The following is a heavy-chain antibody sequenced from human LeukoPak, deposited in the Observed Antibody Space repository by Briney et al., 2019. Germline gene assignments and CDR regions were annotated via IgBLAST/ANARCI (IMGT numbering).Heavy chain of an antibody. D-gene: IGHD3-9*01. V-gene: IGHV3-33*01. CDR2: IWDDGSNK. CDR1: GFTFSSYG. J-gene: IGHJ3*02. Sequence: GRSLRLSCAASGFTFSSYGMHWVRQAPGKGLEWVAVIWDDGSNKYYADSVKGRFTISRDNSKNTLYLQMNSLRAADTAVYYCARRYYDILTGYHDDAFDIWGQGTMVTVSS. CDR3: ARRYYDILTGYHDDAFDI.